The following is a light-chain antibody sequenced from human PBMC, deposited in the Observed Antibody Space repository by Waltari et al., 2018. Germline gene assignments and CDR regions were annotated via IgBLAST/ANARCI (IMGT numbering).Light chain of an antibody. CDR1: QDISNS. V-gene: IGKV1-16*02. CDR2: GAS. J-gene: IGKJ4*01. Sequence: DIQMTQSRSSLSASVGDRVTITCRASQDISNSLAWFQQKPGKAPKSLIYGASNLQSGVPSKFSGSGSGTDFTLTISSLQPEDSATYYCQQYNSFPLTFGGGTKVEIK. CDR3: QQYNSFPLT.